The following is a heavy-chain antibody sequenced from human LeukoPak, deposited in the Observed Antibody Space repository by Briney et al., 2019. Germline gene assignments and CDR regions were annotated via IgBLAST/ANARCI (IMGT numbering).Heavy chain of an antibody. CDR2: INPDSGGT. V-gene: IGHV1-2*02. D-gene: IGHD5-18*01. CDR3: ARDLLPIEDYYYYGMDV. J-gene: IGHJ6*02. CDR1: EYTFTGYY. Sequence: ASVTVSCKASEYTFTGYYMHWVRQAPGQGLEWMGWINPDSGGTNYAQKFQGRVTMTRDTSISTAYMELSRLRSDDTAIYYCARDLLPIEDYYYYGMDVWGQGTTVTVSS.